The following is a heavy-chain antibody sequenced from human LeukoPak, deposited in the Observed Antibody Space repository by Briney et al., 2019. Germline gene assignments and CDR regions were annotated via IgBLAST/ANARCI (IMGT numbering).Heavy chain of an antibody. CDR2: IYSGGST. CDR3: ARDGYGDYAFDY. CDR1: GFTVRNNY. V-gene: IGHV3-66*01. D-gene: IGHD4-17*01. Sequence: GGSLRLSCAASGFTVRNNYMSWVRQAPGKGLEWVSLIYSGGSTYYADSVKGRFTISRDNSNNTVYLQMNSLRAEDTAVYYCARDGYGDYAFDYWGQGTLVTVSS. J-gene: IGHJ4*02.